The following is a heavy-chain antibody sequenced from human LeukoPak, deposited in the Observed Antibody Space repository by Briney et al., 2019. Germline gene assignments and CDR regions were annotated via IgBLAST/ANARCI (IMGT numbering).Heavy chain of an antibody. D-gene: IGHD3-9*01. V-gene: IGHV1-18*01. Sequence: ASVTVSCKASGYTFTSYGISWVRQAPGQGLEWMGWISAYNGNTNYAQKLQGRVTMTTDTSTSTAYMELRSLRSDDTAVYYCARDTRMDYDILTGYPNWFDPWGQGTLVTVSS. CDR1: GYTFTSYG. CDR3: ARDTRMDYDILTGYPNWFDP. CDR2: ISAYNGNT. J-gene: IGHJ5*02.